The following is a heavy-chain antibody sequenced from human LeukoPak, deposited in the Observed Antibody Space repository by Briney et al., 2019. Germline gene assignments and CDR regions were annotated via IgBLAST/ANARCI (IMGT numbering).Heavy chain of an antibody. D-gene: IGHD3-22*01. J-gene: IGHJ3*02. CDR3: ARDSNNYYDSSGLALDI. Sequence: SETLSLTCTVSGGPISSYYWSWLRQPPGKGLEWIGYIYYSGSTNYNPSLKSRVTISVDTSKNQFSLKLSSVTAADTAVYYCARDSNNYYDSSGLALDIWGQGTMVTVSS. V-gene: IGHV4-59*01. CDR2: IYYSGST. CDR1: GGPISSYY.